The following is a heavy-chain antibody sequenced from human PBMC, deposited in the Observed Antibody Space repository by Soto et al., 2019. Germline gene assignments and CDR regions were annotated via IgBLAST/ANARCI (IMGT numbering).Heavy chain of an antibody. D-gene: IGHD3-3*01. J-gene: IGHJ6*02. CDR2: ISRNSGSI. V-gene: IGHV3-9*01. CDR1: GFTFDDSA. Sequence: EVQLVESGGGLVQPGRSLRLSCVASGFTFDDSAMHWVRQPPGKDLEWVSGISRNSGSIAYADSVKGRFTISRDNAKKSLYLQMNSLRPEDTALYYCAKDLTFTIFEDGMHVWGQGTTVTVSS. CDR3: AKDLTFTIFEDGMHV.